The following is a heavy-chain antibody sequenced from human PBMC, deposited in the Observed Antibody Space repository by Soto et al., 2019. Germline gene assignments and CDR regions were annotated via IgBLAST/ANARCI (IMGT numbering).Heavy chain of an antibody. CDR1: GFTFSSYA. CDR3: AGTEIVVVPAAIRDYYGMDV. Sequence: LRLSCAASGFTFSSYAMHWVRQAPGKGLEWVAVISYDGSNKYYADSVKGRFTISRDNSKNTLYLQMNSLRAEDTAVYYCAGTEIVVVPAAIRDYYGMDVWGQGTTVTVSS. J-gene: IGHJ6*02. D-gene: IGHD2-2*01. V-gene: IGHV3-30-3*01. CDR2: ISYDGSNK.